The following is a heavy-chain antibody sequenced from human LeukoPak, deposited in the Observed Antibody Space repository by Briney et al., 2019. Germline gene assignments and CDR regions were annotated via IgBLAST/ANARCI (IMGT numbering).Heavy chain of an antibody. CDR2: ISSNGGST. D-gene: IGHD6-19*01. J-gene: IGHJ4*02. CDR1: GFTFGSYA. CDR3: ARELPGIAVAGKGGYFDY. Sequence: GGSLRLSCAASGFTFGSYAMHWVRQAPGKGLEYVSAISSNGGSTYYANSVKGRFTISRDNSKNTLYLQMGSLRAEDMAVYYCARELPGIAVAGKGGYFDYWGQGTLVTVSS. V-gene: IGHV3-64*01.